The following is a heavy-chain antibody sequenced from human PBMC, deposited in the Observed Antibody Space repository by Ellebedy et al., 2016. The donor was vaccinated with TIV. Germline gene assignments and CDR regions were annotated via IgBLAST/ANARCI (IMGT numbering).Heavy chain of an antibody. V-gene: IGHV3-53*01. D-gene: IGHD1-20*01. CDR1: GFTVSYTY. CDR3: ARRITGTYGDDALDI. Sequence: GGSLRLSCAASGFTVSYTYMSWVRQAPGKGLEWVSVIHTGGDTYYADSVKGRFTISRDSSQNTLHLQMNSLRAEDTAVYYCARRITGTYGDDALDIWGQGTMVTVSS. CDR2: IHTGGDT. J-gene: IGHJ3*02.